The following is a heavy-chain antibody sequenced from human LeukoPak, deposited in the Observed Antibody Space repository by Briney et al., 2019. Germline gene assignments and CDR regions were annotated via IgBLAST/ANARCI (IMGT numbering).Heavy chain of an antibody. CDR2: ISSSSSYI. J-gene: IGHJ4*02. Sequence: GGSLRLSCAASGFTFSSYSRNWVRQAPGNGLEWVSSISSSSSYIYYADSVKGRFTISRDNAKNSLYLQMNSLRAEDTAVYYCARDWMAVAVAGTGIDYWGQGTLATVSS. V-gene: IGHV3-21*01. D-gene: IGHD6-19*01. CDR3: ARDWMAVAVAGTGIDY. CDR1: GFTFSSYS.